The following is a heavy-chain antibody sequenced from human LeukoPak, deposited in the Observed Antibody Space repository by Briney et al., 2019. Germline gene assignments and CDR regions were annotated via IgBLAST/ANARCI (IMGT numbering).Heavy chain of an antibody. J-gene: IGHJ4*02. CDR2: ISSSGSAI. CDR3: ARGGSLGY. Sequence: GGSLSLSCAGSGFTFSSYEMNWVRQAPGKGLEWVSKISSSGSAIYYADSVKGRFTISRDNAKSTLYLQMNSLRAEDTAVYYCARGGSLGYWGQGTLVTDST. CDR1: GFTFSSYE. V-gene: IGHV3-48*03. D-gene: IGHD6-19*01.